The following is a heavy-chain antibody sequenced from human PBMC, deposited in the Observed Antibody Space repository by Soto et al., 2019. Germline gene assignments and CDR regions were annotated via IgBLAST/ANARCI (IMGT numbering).Heavy chain of an antibody. CDR3: AIMGRVVVVAATLLDNWFDP. CDR2: IIPIFGTA. D-gene: IGHD2-15*01. Sequence: SVKVSCKASGGTFSSYAISWVRRAPGQGLEWMGGIIPIFGTANYAQKFQGRVTITADESTSTAYMELSSLRSEDTAVYYCAIMGRVVVVAATLLDNWFDPWGQGTLVTVSS. V-gene: IGHV1-69*13. J-gene: IGHJ5*02. CDR1: GGTFSSYA.